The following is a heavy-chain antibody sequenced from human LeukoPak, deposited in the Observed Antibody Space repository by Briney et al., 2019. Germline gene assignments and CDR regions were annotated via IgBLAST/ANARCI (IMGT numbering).Heavy chain of an antibody. J-gene: IGHJ4*02. CDR2: IKQDGSEK. Sequence: GGSLRLSCAASGFTFSSYWMSWVRQAPGKGLEWVANIKQDGSEKYYVDSVKGRFTISRDNSKNTLYLQMNSLRAEDTAVYYCAKDIGITMIVEGPFDYWGQGTLVTVSS. CDR1: GFTFSSYW. V-gene: IGHV3-7*01. D-gene: IGHD3-22*01. CDR3: AKDIGITMIVEGPFDY.